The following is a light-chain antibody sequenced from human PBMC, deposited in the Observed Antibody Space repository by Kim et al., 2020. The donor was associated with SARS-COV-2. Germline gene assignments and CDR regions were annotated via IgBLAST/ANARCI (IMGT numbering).Light chain of an antibody. J-gene: IGKJ1*01. V-gene: IGKV1-5*03. Sequence: SAFVGERVTITCRASESIKTLLAWYQQRPGKAPNLLIYKASTLESGVPSRFSGRGSGTEFTLTITSLQPEDAATYYCQQYTSYWTFGPGTKVDIK. CDR1: ESIKTL. CDR3: QQYTSYWT. CDR2: KAS.